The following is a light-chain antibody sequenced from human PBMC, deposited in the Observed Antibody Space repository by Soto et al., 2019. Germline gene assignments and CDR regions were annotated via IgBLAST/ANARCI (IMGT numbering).Light chain of an antibody. CDR3: QQSSNWPPLT. Sequence: EIVMTQSPATLSVSPGDTATLSCRSSQSVAGHLAWYQQKPGQPPRLLIYGVSTRATGVPARFSGSGSETDYSLTISSLQIEDFALYYCQQSSNWPPLTFGGGTKVDIK. CDR1: QSVAGH. V-gene: IGKV3-15*01. J-gene: IGKJ4*01. CDR2: GVS.